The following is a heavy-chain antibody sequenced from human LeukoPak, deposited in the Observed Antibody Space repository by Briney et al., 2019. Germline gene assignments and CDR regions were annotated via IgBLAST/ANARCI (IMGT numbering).Heavy chain of an antibody. Sequence: GRSLRLSCAAAGFTFSSYAMNWVRQAPGKGLEWVAVVSYDGSNKYYADSVKGRFTISRDNSKNTLYLQMNSLRAEDTAVYYCARGLGDGYNNGDYWGQGTLVTVSS. CDR1: GFTFSSYA. D-gene: IGHD5-24*01. CDR2: VSYDGSNK. V-gene: IGHV3-30*04. J-gene: IGHJ4*02. CDR3: ARGLGDGYNNGDY.